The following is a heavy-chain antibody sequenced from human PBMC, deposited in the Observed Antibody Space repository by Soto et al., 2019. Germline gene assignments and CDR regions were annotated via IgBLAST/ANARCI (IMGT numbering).Heavy chain of an antibody. CDR1: GFTVSSHY. J-gene: IGHJ6*03. V-gene: IGHV3-66*01. Sequence: PGGSLRLSCAASGFTVSSHYMNWVRQAPGKGLEWVSLIQSGGSTFYADSVKGRFTISRDNSKNTLFLQMNSLRAGDTAVYYCARSSKARSDYYYYYYMDVWGKGTTVTVSS. CDR2: IQSGGST. CDR3: ARSSKARSDYYYYYYMDV. D-gene: IGHD6-6*01.